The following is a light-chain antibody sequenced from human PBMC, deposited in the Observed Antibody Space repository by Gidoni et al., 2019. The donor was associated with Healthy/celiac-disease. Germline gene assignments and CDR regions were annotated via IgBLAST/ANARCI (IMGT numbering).Light chain of an antibody. CDR2: GKN. CDR3: NSRDSSGNLVV. J-gene: IGLJ2*01. CDR1: SPRSFY. Sequence: SSELTQDPDVSVALGQTVRITCQADSPRSFYASWYQQKPGKAPVLVIYGKNNRPSGIPDRCSGSSSGNTASLTITGAQAEDEADYYCNSRDSSGNLVVFGGGTKLTVL. V-gene: IGLV3-19*01.